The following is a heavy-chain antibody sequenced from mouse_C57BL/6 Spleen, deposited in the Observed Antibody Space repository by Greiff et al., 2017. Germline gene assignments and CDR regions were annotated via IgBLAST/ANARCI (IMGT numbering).Heavy chain of an antibody. CDR3: ATYGDYAMDY. J-gene: IGHJ4*01. CDR1: GYTFTSYT. V-gene: IGHV1-4*01. D-gene: IGHD1-1*02. Sequence: VQLQQSGAELARPGASVKMSCKASGYTFTSYTMHWVKQRPGQGLEWIGYINPSSGYTKYNQKFKDKATLTADKSSSTAYMQLSSLTSEDSAVYYCATYGDYAMDYWGQGTSVTVSS. CDR2: INPSSGYT.